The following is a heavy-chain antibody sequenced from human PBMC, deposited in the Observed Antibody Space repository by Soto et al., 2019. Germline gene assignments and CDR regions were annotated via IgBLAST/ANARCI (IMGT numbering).Heavy chain of an antibody. D-gene: IGHD5-18*01. CDR1: GFTFSSYS. J-gene: IGHJ6*02. CDR2: ISSSSSYI. Sequence: WSLRLSCAASGFTFSSYSMNWVRQAPGKGLEWVSSISSSSSYIYYADSVKGRFTISRDNAKNSLYLQMNSLRAEDTAVYYCARDAQFNVQPSLVGYYYGMDVWGQGTTVTVS. CDR3: ARDAQFNVQPSLVGYYYGMDV. V-gene: IGHV3-21*01.